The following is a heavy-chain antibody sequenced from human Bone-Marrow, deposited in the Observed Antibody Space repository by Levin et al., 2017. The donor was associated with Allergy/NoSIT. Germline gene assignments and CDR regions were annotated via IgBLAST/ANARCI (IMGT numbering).Heavy chain of an antibody. CDR2: VSYDEGKK. D-gene: IGHD5-24*01. CDR1: GFTFSTYG. CDR3: AKGTLPIEMSTINRWYFDL. J-gene: IGHJ2*01. V-gene: IGHV3-30*18. Sequence: GESLKISCVASGFTFSTYGMHWVRQAPGKGLEWVAGVSYDEGKKFYADSVKGRLTISRDNSKNTLYLQMNSLRGEDTAVYYCAKGTLPIEMSTINRWYFDLWGRGTLVTVSS.